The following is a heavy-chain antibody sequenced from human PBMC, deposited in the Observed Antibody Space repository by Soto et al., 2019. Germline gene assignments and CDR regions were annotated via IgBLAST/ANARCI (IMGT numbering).Heavy chain of an antibody. J-gene: IGHJ4*02. CDR2: ISYDGSNK. CDR3: ARVPRWLQLGGYFDY. CDR1: GFTFSSYA. V-gene: IGHV3-30-3*01. Sequence: QVQLVESGGGVVQPGRSLRLSCAASGFTFSSYAMHWVRQAPGKGLEWVAVISYDGSNKYYADSVKGRFTISRDNSXXTLYLTMNSLRAEDTAVYYCARVPRWLQLGGYFDYWGQGTLVTVSS. D-gene: IGHD5-12*01.